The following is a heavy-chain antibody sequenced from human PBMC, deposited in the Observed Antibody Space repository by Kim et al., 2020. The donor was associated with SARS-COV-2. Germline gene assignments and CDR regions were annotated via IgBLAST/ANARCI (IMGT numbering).Heavy chain of an antibody. J-gene: IGHJ4*02. Sequence: NYAQKFQGRVTITADESTSTAYMELSSLRSEDTAVYYCAGTIVGATESDYWGQGTLVTVSS. V-gene: IGHV1-69*01. CDR3: AGTIVGATESDY. D-gene: IGHD1-26*01.